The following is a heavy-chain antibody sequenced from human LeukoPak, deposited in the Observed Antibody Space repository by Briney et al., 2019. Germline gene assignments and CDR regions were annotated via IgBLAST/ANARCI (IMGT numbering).Heavy chain of an antibody. Sequence: ASVKVSCKASGYTFTGNYIHWVRQAPGQGLEWMGWINPKNGGTIYAPKFQGRVTMTRDTSISTAYMELRRLRSDDTAVYYCARDLGRYCSGGSCHYYSYYMDVWGKGTTVTVSS. V-gene: IGHV1-2*02. D-gene: IGHD2-15*01. CDR3: ARDLGRYCSGGSCHYYSYYMDV. CDR2: INPKNGGT. J-gene: IGHJ6*03. CDR1: GYTFTGNY.